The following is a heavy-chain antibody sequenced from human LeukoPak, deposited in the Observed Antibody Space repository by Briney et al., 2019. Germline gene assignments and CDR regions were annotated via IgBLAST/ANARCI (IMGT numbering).Heavy chain of an antibody. CDR1: GYTFTGYY. V-gene: IGHV1-2*02. CDR2: INPNSGGT. J-gene: IGHJ4*02. D-gene: IGHD3-22*01. Sequence: ASVKVPCKASGYTFTGYYMHWVRQAPGQGLEWMGWINPNSGGTNYAQKFQGRVTMTRDTSISTAYMELSRLRSDDTAVYYCARDRYYYDSSGYLSLWGYWGQGTLVTVSS. CDR3: ARDRYYYDSSGYLSLWGY.